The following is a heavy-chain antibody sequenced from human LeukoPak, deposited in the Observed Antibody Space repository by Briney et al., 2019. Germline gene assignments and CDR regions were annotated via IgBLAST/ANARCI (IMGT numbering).Heavy chain of an antibody. Sequence: SETLSLTCTVSGGSIRSYYWSWIRQPPGKGLEWIGYIYYSGSTNYNPSLKSRVTISVDTSKNQFSLKLSSVTAADTAVYYCARGRYDSSGFYYYYYMDVWGKGTTVTVSS. CDR2: IYYSGST. CDR3: ARGRYDSSGFYYYYYMDV. CDR1: GGSIRSYY. D-gene: IGHD3-22*01. J-gene: IGHJ6*03. V-gene: IGHV4-59*01.